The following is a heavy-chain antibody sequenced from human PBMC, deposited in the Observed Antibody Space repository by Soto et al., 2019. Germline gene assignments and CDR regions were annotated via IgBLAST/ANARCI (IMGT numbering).Heavy chain of an antibody. CDR1: GYTFTSYG. J-gene: IGHJ1*01. CDR2: ISAYNGNT. V-gene: IGHV1-18*04. D-gene: IGHD2-15*01. Sequence: QVQLVQSGAEVKKPGASVKVSCKASGYTFTSYGISWVRQAPGQGLEWMGWISAYNGNTNYAEKLQGRVTMTTDTYTSTAYMELRSLRSDDTAVYYCAREVGYCSGGSCPTEYFQHWGQGTLVTVSS. CDR3: AREVGYCSGGSCPTEYFQH.